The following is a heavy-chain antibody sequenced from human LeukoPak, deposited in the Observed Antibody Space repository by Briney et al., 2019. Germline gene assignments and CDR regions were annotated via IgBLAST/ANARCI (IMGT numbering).Heavy chain of an antibody. CDR1: GYTFTGYY. V-gene: IGHV1-46*01. D-gene: IGHD3-22*01. Sequence: ASVKVSCKASGYTFTGYYLHWVRQAPGQGLEWMGIINPSGGSTSYAQKFQGRVTMTRGTSTSTVYMELSSLRSEDTAVYYCARAYYYDSSGSDPLGYWGQGTLVTVSS. J-gene: IGHJ4*02. CDR2: INPSGGST. CDR3: ARAYYYDSSGSDPLGY.